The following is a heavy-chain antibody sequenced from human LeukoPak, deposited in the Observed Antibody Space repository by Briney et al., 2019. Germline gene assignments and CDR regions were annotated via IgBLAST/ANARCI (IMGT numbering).Heavy chain of an antibody. Sequence: GGSLRLSCAASRFTFSDYYMSWIRQAPGKGLEWVSYISSRGSTKYYADSVKGRFTISRDNAKNSLYLQMNSLRAEDTAVYYCARESDGDYVDYWGQGTLVTVSS. V-gene: IGHV3-11*04. CDR3: ARESDGDYVDY. CDR1: RFTFSDYY. D-gene: IGHD4-17*01. CDR2: ISSRGSTK. J-gene: IGHJ4*02.